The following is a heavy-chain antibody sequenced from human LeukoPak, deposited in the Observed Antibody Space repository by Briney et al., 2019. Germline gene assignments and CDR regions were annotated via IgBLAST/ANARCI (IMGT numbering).Heavy chain of an antibody. V-gene: IGHV3-21*01. CDR3: ARGQTLTF. Sequence: PGGSLRLSCAASGFTFSSYSMNWVRQAPGKGLEWVSSISGSSSYIYYADSVKGRFTISRDNAKNSLYVQMNSLRAEDTGVYFCARGQTLTFWGQGTLVTVSS. J-gene: IGHJ4*02. CDR2: ISGSSSYI. CDR1: GFTFSSYS.